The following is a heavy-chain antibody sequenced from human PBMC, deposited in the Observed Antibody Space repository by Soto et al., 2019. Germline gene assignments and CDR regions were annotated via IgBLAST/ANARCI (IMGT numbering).Heavy chain of an antibody. CDR2: INPNSGNI. Sequence: ASVKVSCKASGDTFTTYDITWVRQATGHGLEWMGWINPNSGNIGCAQRFQGRVTMTRDTAIRTAYMEVSSMRSDDTAVYYCARGRASGSYYLLDYWG. CDR1: GDTFTTYD. V-gene: IGHV1-8*01. J-gene: IGHJ4*01. CDR3: ARGRASGSYYLLDY. D-gene: IGHD3-10*01.